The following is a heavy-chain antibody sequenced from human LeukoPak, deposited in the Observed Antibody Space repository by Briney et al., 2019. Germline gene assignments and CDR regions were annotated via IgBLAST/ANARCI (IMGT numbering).Heavy chain of an antibody. CDR1: GFTVSTNY. Sequence: GGSLRLSCAASGFTVSTNYMNWVRQAPGEGLEWVSVVYYGGSTYYADSVKGRFTISRDNAKNSLYLQMNSLRAEDTAVYYCASFLNDYWGQGTLVTVSS. CDR2: VYYGGST. CDR3: ASFLNDY. V-gene: IGHV3-53*01. J-gene: IGHJ4*02.